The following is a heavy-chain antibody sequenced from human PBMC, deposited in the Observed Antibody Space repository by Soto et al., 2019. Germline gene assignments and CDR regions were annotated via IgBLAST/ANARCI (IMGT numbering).Heavy chain of an antibody. CDR2: IYYSGST. CDR3: ARALWFGESPPFYGMDV. V-gene: IGHV4-39*07. CDR1: GGSISSSSYY. J-gene: IGHJ6*02. Sequence: PSETLSLTCTVSGGSISSSSYYWGWIRQPPGKGLEWIGSIYYSGSTYYNPSLKSRVTISVDRSKNQFSLKLSSVTAADTAVYYCARALWFGESPPFYGMDVWGQGTTVTVSS. D-gene: IGHD3-10*01.